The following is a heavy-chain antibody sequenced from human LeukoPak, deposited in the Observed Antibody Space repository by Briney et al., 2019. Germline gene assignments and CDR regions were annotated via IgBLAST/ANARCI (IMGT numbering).Heavy chain of an antibody. CDR3: AADRAGSYLRFVY. Sequence: SVKVSFKASGFTFTSSVVQWVRQARGQRLEWIGWIVVGSGNTNYAQKFQERVTITRDMSTSTACMELSSLRFEDTAVYYCAADRAGSYLRFVYWGQGTPVTVSS. D-gene: IGHD3-10*01. CDR2: IVVGSGNT. J-gene: IGHJ4*02. V-gene: IGHV1-58*01. CDR1: GFTFTSSV.